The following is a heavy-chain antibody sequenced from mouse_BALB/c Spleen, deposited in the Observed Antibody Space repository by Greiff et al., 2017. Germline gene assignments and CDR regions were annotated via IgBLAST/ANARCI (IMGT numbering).Heavy chain of an antibody. CDR2: IDPSDSET. CDR3: ARVGYYGRWYFDV. Sequence: VQLQESGAELVKPGAPVKLSCKASGYTFTSYWMNWVKQRPGRGLEWIGRIDPSDSETHYNQKFKDKATLTVDKSSSTAYIQLSSLTSEDSAVYYCARVGYYGRWYFDVWGAGTTVTVSS. CDR1: GYTFTSYW. D-gene: IGHD1-1*01. V-gene: IGHV1-69*02. J-gene: IGHJ1*01.